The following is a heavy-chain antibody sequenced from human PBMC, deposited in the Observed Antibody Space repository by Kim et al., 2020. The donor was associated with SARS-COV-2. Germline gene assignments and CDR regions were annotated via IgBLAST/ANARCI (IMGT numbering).Heavy chain of an antibody. D-gene: IGHD2-2*01. CDR3: GTLGEPALSPDY. J-gene: IGHJ4*02. Sequence: GGSLRLSCAASGFTFSKYAMSWVRQAPGKGLEWVSIIYSAGDTTYYSDSVKGRFTIFRDNAKNTLSLQMDSLRAEDTAVYYCGTLGEPALSPDYWGQGTL. CDR2: IYSAGDTT. V-gene: IGHV3-23*03. CDR1: GFTFSKYA.